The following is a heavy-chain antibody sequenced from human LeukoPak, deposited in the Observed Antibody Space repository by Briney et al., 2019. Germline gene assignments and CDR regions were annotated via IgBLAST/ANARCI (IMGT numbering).Heavy chain of an antibody. CDR1: GFSFSSCA. V-gene: IGHV3-23*01. CDR2: ISGSGDST. CDR3: AKRGLGYFFDY. Sequence: PGGSLRLSCAASGFSFSSCAMSWVRQAPGKGLEWVSGISGSGDSTDYADSVKGRFTISRDNSENTLYLQMSSLTAEDTAVYYCAKRGLGYFFDYWGQGTLVTVSS. J-gene: IGHJ4*02. D-gene: IGHD2-15*01.